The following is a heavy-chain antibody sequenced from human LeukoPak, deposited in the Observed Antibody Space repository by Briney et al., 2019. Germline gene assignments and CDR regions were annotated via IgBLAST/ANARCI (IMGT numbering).Heavy chain of an antibody. Sequence: SETLSLTCTVSGGSISSSNYYWDWIRQPPGKGLEWIGSISYTGNIYYNPSLKSRVTISVDTSKNQFSLKLSSVTAADTAVYYCARDSIAAPVFYYFDYWGQGTLVTVSS. V-gene: IGHV4-39*02. D-gene: IGHD6-13*01. CDR1: GGSISSSNYY. CDR2: ISYTGNI. CDR3: ARDSIAAPVFYYFDY. J-gene: IGHJ4*02.